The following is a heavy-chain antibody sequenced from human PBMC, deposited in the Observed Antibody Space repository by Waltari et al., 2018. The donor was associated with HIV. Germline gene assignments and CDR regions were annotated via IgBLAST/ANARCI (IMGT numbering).Heavy chain of an antibody. CDR2: IRGGGET. V-gene: IGHV3-23*01. CDR1: GFIFTYFA. J-gene: IGHJ3*01. Sequence: QLLASGGGLVELGGSLRLSCAASGFIFTYFAMGWVRQGPGKGLEGVSAIRGGGETFYADSVKGRFTISRDNSKNTLYLQMNSLRADDAAVYYCVKDSGRAADVFDLWGQGTMVTVSS. D-gene: IGHD3-10*01. CDR3: VKDSGRAADVFDL.